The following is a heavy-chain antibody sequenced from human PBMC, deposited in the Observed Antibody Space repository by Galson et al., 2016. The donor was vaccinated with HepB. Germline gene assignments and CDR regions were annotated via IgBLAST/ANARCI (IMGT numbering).Heavy chain of an antibody. CDR3: ARDRRVGPTPTSLNS. CDR2: VSFDGNNK. V-gene: IGHV3-30*04. D-gene: IGHD1-26*01. CDR1: GFTFSSYT. Sequence: SLRLSCAASGFTFSSYTMNWVRQAPGKGLDWVAVVSFDGNNKYYAHSVRGRFTISRDNSKNTLYLQMNSLTAEDTAVYYCARDRRVGPTPTSLNSWGQGTLVTVSS. J-gene: IGHJ4*02.